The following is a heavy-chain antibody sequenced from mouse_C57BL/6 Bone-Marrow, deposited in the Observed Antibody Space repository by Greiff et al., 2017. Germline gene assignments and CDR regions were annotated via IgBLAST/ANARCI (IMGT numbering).Heavy chain of an antibody. V-gene: IGHV14-4*01. Sequence: EVQLQQSGAELVRPGASVKLSCTASGFNIKDDYMHWVKQRPEQGLEWIGWIDPENGDTEYASKFQGKATITADTSTNTAYLQLSSLTSEATAVYYCTSASTTGVATFDYWGQGTTPTVTA. D-gene: IGHD1-1*01. CDR1: GFNIKDDY. CDR3: TSASTTGVATFDY. CDR2: IDPENGDT. J-gene: IGHJ2*01.